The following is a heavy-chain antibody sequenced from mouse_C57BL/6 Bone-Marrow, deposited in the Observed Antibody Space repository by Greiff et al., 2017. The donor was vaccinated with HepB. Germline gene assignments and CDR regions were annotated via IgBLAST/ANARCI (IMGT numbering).Heavy chain of an antibody. Sequence: EVMLVESGGGLVQPGGSLKLSCAASGFTFSDYGMAWVRQAPRKGPEWVAFISNLAYSIYYADTVTGRFTISRENAKNTLYLEMSSLRSEDTAMYYCARHGYYYGSSNCYFDVWGTGTTVTVSS. V-gene: IGHV5-15*01. D-gene: IGHD1-1*01. CDR2: ISNLAYSI. J-gene: IGHJ1*03. CDR3: ARHGYYYGSSNCYFDV. CDR1: GFTFSDYG.